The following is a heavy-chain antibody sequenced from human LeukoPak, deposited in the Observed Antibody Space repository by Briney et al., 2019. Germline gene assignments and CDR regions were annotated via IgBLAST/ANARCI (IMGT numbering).Heavy chain of an antibody. J-gene: IGHJ3*02. Sequence: PSETLSLTCTVSGGSITNGDYYWSWISQPPGKGLEWIGYIYYSGTAFYNPSLKSRVTISVDTSKNQFSLKLSSVTAADTAVYYCARDRYCSGGSCYSDAFDIWGQGTMVTVSS. CDR2: IYYSGTA. V-gene: IGHV4-30-4*01. CDR3: ARDRYCSGGSCYSDAFDI. CDR1: GGSITNGDYY. D-gene: IGHD2-15*01.